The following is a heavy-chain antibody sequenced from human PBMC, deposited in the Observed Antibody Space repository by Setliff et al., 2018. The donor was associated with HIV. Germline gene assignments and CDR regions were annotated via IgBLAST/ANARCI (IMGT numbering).Heavy chain of an antibody. Sequence: PSETLSLTCTVSGGSASNSRYYWAWIRQPPGKGLEYIGSIYYNEKTYYNPSLKSRVTISIDTSKNQFSLNLTSVTAADTAVYYCASRVYYYDSNNFLREEGLDPWGQGTLVTVSS. D-gene: IGHD3-22*01. V-gene: IGHV4-39*01. CDR2: IYYNEKT. J-gene: IGHJ5*02. CDR3: ASRVYYYDSNNFLREEGLDP. CDR1: GGSASNSRYY.